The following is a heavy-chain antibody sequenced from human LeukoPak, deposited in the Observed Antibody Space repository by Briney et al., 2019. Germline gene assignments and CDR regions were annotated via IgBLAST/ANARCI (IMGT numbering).Heavy chain of an antibody. CDR2: ISSNGGST. CDR1: GFTFSSYA. V-gene: IGHV3-64*01. D-gene: IGHD3-22*01. CDR3: ARDSYYDSSGYYFSVSTRKHYYYMDV. J-gene: IGHJ6*03. Sequence: GGSLRLSCAASGFTFSSYAMHWVRQAPGKGLEYVSAISSNGGSTYYANSVKGRFTISRDNSKNTLYLQMGSLRAEDMAVYYCARDSYYDSSGYYFSVSTRKHYYYMDVWGKGTTVTVSS.